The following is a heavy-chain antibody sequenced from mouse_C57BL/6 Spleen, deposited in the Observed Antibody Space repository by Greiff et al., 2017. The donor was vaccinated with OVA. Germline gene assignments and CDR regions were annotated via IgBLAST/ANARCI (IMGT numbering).Heavy chain of an antibody. CDR3: ARGLPYYFDY. D-gene: IGHD2-2*01. Sequence: EVQLVESGGGLVKPGGSLKLSCAASGFTFSDYGMHWVRQAPEKGLEWVAYLSSGSSTIYYADTVKGRFTISRDNAKNTLFLQMTSLRSEDTAMYYCARGLPYYFDYWGQGTTLTVSS. V-gene: IGHV5-17*01. J-gene: IGHJ2*01. CDR1: GFTFSDYG. CDR2: LSSGSSTI.